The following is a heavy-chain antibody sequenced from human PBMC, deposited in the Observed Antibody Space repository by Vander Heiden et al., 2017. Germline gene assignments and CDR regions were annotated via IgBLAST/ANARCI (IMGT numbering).Heavy chain of an antibody. V-gene: IGHV3-33*01. CDR3: ARDDLQRARPH. J-gene: IGHJ4*02. D-gene: IGHD6-6*01. CDR2: IWYDGSNI. CDR1: GFSFRSDG. Sequence: GFSFRSDGMHWVRQAPGKGLEWLAVIWYDGSNIDYADSVRGRFTISRDNSKRELYLQMNSLRAEDTAIDYCARDDLQRARPHWARGTLGTVSS.